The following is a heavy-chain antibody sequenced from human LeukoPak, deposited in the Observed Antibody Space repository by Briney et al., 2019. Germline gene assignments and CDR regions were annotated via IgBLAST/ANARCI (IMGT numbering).Heavy chain of an antibody. CDR1: GGSFSGYY. CDR2: INHSGST. J-gene: IGHJ5*02. CDR3: AREIVVPAAIADP. V-gene: IGHV4-34*01. D-gene: IGHD2-2*01. Sequence: SETLSLTCAVYGGSFSGYYWSWIRQPPGKGLEWIGEINHSGSTNYNPSLKSRVTISVDTSKNQFSLKLSSVTAADTAVYYCAREIVVPAAIADPWGQGTLVTVSS.